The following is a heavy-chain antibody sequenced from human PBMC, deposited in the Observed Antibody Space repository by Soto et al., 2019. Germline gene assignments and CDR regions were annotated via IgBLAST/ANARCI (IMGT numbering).Heavy chain of an antibody. CDR3: AIVYGSGSYYNVDYYGMDV. D-gene: IGHD3-10*01. Sequence: SETLSLTCTVSGGSISSYYWSWIRQPPGKGLEWIGYIYYSGSTNYNPSLKSRVTISVDTSKNQFSLKLSSVTAADTAVYYCAIVYGSGSYYNVDYYGMDVWGQGTTVTVSS. CDR1: GGSISSYY. V-gene: IGHV4-59*01. J-gene: IGHJ6*02. CDR2: IYYSGST.